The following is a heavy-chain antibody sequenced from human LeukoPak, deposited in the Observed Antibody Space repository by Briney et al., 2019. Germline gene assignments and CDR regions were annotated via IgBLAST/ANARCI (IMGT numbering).Heavy chain of an antibody. J-gene: IGHJ6*04. D-gene: IGHD5-12*01. Sequence: SETLSLTCTVSGGSISSYYWSWIRQPPGKGLEWIGYIYYSGSTNYNPSLKSRVTISVDTSKNQFSLKLSSVTAADTAVYYCARDRLRTGMDVWGKGTTVTISS. CDR2: IYYSGST. CDR3: ARDRLRTGMDV. CDR1: GGSISSYY. V-gene: IGHV4-59*01.